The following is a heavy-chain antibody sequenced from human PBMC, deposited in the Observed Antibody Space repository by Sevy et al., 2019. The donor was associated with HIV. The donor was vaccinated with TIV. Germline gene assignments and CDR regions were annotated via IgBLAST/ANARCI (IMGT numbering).Heavy chain of an antibody. CDR1: RCSVSSGSYY. CDR2: TYYNGST. J-gene: IGHJ4*02. Sequence: SETLSLTCTVSRCSVSSGSYYWSWIRQPPGKGLEWVGYTYYNGSTNYNPSLKSRVTISVDTSKNQFSLKLTAVTAADTAIYYCARGIFYRISGYGYWGQGTLVTVSS. CDR3: ARGIFYRISGYGY. D-gene: IGHD3-22*01. V-gene: IGHV4-61*01.